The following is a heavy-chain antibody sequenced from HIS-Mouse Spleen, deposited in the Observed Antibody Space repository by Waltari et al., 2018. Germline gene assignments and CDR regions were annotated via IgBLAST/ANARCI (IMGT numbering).Heavy chain of an antibody. Sequence: QLQLQESGPGLVKPSETLPLTCTVSGGSISSRSSYWVRIRQPPGKGLEWIGSIYYSGSTYYNPSLKSRVTISVDTSKNQFSLKLSSVTAADTAVYYCAREIPYSSSWYDWYFDLWGRGTLVTVSS. D-gene: IGHD6-13*01. CDR1: GGSISSRSSY. CDR3: AREIPYSSSWYDWYFDL. J-gene: IGHJ2*01. CDR2: IYYSGST. V-gene: IGHV4-39*07.